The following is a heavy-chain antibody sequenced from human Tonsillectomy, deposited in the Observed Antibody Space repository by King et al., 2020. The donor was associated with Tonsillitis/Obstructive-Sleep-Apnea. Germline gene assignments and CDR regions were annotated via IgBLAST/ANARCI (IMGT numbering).Heavy chain of an antibody. V-gene: IGHV3-64D*06. CDR1: GFTFSNFA. CDR3: VKVGYCANTNCHHAFDI. CDR2: ISSDGGST. Sequence: VQLVQSGGDLVQPGGSLRLSCSASGFTFSNFAIHWVRQAPGKGLEYVSAISSDGGSTYYADSVKGRFTISRDNSKNTLYLQMNSLRAEDTAVYYCVKVGYCANTNCHHAFDIWGRGTMVAVSS. D-gene: IGHD2-2*01. J-gene: IGHJ3*02.